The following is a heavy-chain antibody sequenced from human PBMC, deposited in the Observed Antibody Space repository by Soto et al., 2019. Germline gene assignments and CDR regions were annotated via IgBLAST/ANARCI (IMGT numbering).Heavy chain of an antibody. CDR2: ISYDGSNK. CDR1: GFTFSSYG. Sequence: GGSLRLSCAASGFTFSSYGMHWVRQAPGKGLEWVAVISYDGSNKYYADSVKGRFTISRDNSKNTLYLQMNSLRAEDTAVYYCAKDDGWGELGYWGQGTLVTVSS. J-gene: IGHJ4*02. D-gene: IGHD3-16*01. CDR3: AKDDGWGELGY. V-gene: IGHV3-30*18.